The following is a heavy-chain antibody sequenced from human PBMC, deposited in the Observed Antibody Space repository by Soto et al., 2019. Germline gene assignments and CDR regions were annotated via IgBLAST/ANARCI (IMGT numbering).Heavy chain of an antibody. CDR1: GHTFTNYY. CDR3: ARDRVATDRVSWFDP. D-gene: IGHD5-12*01. Sequence: ASVKVSCKASGHTFTNYYMHWVRQAPGQGLEWMGIINPRGSSTNYAQKFQGRVTMTRDTSTSTVYMELSSLRSEDTAVYYCARDRVATDRVSWFDPWGQGTLVTVSS. V-gene: IGHV1-46*03. CDR2: INPRGSST. J-gene: IGHJ5*02.